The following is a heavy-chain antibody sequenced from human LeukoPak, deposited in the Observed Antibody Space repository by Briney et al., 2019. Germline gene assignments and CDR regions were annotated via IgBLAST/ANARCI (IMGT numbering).Heavy chain of an antibody. Sequence: SETLSLTCAVYGGSFSGYHWSWIRQPPGKGLEWIWEINHSGSTKYNPSLKSRVTIAVDTSKNQISLKLSSVTAADTAVYYCARVGNLDHLWYFDLWGRGTLVTVSS. D-gene: IGHD1-14*01. CDR1: GGSFSGYH. CDR2: INHSGST. CDR3: ARVGNLDHLWYFDL. J-gene: IGHJ2*01. V-gene: IGHV4-34*01.